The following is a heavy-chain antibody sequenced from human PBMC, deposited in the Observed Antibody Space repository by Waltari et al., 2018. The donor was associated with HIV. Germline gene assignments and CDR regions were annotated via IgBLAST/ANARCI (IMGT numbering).Heavy chain of an antibody. V-gene: IGHV1-18*01. CDR2: LSLSLGNT. J-gene: IGHJ6*02. Sequence: QDQLMQSGAEVKKPGASVTVSCKASGFSFSSYGVTWVRQAPGQGLEWMGWLSLSLGNTNIAQKSQGRVTKTTDTSVCTAYMELRILSYDDTAVDYCARVGFRDVVVPVHYAMDVWGQGTTVTVSS. D-gene: IGHD2-2*01. CDR3: ARVGFRDVVVPVHYAMDV. CDR1: GFSFSSYG.